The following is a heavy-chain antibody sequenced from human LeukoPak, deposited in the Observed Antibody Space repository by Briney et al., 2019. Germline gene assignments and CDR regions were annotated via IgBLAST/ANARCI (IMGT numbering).Heavy chain of an antibody. J-gene: IGHJ3*02. V-gene: IGHV3-33*01. CDR2: IWYDGSKQ. CDR3: AREIRYGSGWTLPGAFDI. Sequence: GRSLRLSCAASGFIFRTYGIHWVRQAPGKGLEWVAVIWYDGSKQYYADSVKGRFTISRDNSKNTLDLQMNSLRAEDTAVYYCAREIRYGSGWTLPGAFDIWGLGTMVTVSS. D-gene: IGHD6-19*01. CDR1: GFIFRTYG.